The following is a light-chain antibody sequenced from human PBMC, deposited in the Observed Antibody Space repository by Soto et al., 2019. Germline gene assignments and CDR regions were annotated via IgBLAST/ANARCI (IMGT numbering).Light chain of an antibody. J-gene: IGKJ5*01. Sequence: IVIAQSPATLSVSPGERATLSCRGIQSVSSTLAWYQLKPVQAPRLLVYGASSRANGIPARFSGSGSGTDFTLTISSLQSEDFALYDCQQYNKWPIITFGQGTRLEIK. CDR3: QQYNKWPIIT. CDR1: QSVSST. V-gene: IGKV3-15*01. CDR2: GAS.